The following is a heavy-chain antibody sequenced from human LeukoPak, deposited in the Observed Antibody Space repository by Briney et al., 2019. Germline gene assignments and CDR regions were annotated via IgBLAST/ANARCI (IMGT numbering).Heavy chain of an antibody. CDR2: IYYSGST. J-gene: IGHJ4*02. Sequence: KPSETLSLTCTVSGGSISSYFWSWIRQPPAKGLEWIGYIYYSGSTNYNPSLKSRVTISVDTSKNQFSLKLSSVTAADTAVYCCARSNYYDNGRIDYWGQGTLVTVSS. CDR1: GGSISSYF. D-gene: IGHD3-22*01. V-gene: IGHV4-59*01. CDR3: ARSNYYDNGRIDY.